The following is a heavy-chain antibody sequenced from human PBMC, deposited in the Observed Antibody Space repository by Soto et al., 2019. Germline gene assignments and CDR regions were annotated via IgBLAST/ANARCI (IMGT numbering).Heavy chain of an antibody. V-gene: IGHV3-23*01. CDR2: VSGNSGST. Sequence: VQLLESGGGLVQPGGSLRLSCAASGFTFSSYAMSWVRQAPGKGLEWVSTVSGNSGSTYYADSVKGRFTISRDNSKNTLYLQMNSLRVEDTAVYYCAKGPYYYGMDVWGQGTTVTVSS. CDR1: GFTFSSYA. J-gene: IGHJ6*02. CDR3: AKGPYYYGMDV.